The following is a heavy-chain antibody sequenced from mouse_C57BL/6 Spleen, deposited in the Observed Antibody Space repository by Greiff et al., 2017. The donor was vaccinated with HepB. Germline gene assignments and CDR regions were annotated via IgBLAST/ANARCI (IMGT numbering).Heavy chain of an antibody. CDR3: AITTVVAGEYFDV. Sequence: QVQLQQSGAELARPGASVKLSCKASGYTFTSYGISWVKQRTGQGLEWIGEIYPRSGNTYYNEKFKGKATLTADKSSSTAYMELRSLTSEDSAVYFCAITTVVAGEYFDVWGTGTTVTVSS. CDR1: GYTFTSYG. D-gene: IGHD1-1*01. V-gene: IGHV1-81*01. CDR2: IYPRSGNT. J-gene: IGHJ1*03.